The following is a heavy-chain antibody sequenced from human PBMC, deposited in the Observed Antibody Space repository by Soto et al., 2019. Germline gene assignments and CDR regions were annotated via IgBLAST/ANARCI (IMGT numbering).Heavy chain of an antibody. D-gene: IGHD3-3*01. CDR2: ISSSSSTI. J-gene: IGHJ3*02. CDR3: ARDDECWSGFGI. V-gene: IGHV3-48*01. CDR1: GFTFSSYS. Sequence: EVQLVESGGGLVQPGGSLRLSCAASGFTFSSYSMNWVRQAPGKGLEWVSYISSSSSTIYYADSVKGRFTISRDNSKNSMYLQMNSLRAEDTAVYYCARDDECWSGFGIWGQGTMVTVSS.